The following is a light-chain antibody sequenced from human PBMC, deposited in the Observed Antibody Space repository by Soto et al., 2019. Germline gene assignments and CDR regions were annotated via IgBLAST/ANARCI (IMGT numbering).Light chain of an antibody. CDR2: EAS. Sequence: DIQMTQSPSTLSGSVGDRVTITCRASQTIRSWLAWYQQKPGKAPKLLIYEASTLKSGVPSRFSGSGSGTEFTLTISSLQPDDFATYYCQHYNSYSVAFGQGTKVDNK. V-gene: IGKV1-5*03. CDR3: QHYNSYSVA. CDR1: QTIRSW. J-gene: IGKJ1*01.